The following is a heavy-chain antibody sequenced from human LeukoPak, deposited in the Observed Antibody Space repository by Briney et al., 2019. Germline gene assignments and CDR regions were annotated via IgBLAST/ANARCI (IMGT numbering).Heavy chain of an antibody. CDR2: IRYDGSNK. Sequence: PGASLRLSCAASGFSFSNYGMHWVRQAPGKGLEWVAVIRYDGSNKYYADSVKGRFTISRDNSKNTLYVQMSSLRAEDTAVYYCARSNNGGWGYCDYWGQGSLVTVSS. CDR3: ARSNNGGWGYCDY. J-gene: IGHJ4*02. V-gene: IGHV3-33*01. D-gene: IGHD3-16*01. CDR1: GFSFSNYG.